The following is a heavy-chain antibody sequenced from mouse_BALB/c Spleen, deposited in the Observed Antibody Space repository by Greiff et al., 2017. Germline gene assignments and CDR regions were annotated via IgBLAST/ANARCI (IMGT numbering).Heavy chain of an antibody. CDR3: ARHSLMITTWYFDV. J-gene: IGHJ1*01. V-gene: IGHV5-6-2*01. D-gene: IGHD2-4*01. CDR2: INSNGGST. CDR1: GFTFSSYY. Sequence: EVQRVESGGGLVKLGGSLKLSCAASGFTFSSYYMSWVRQTPEKRLELVAAINSNGGSTYYPDTVKGRFTISRDNAKNTLYLQMSSLKSEDTALYYCARHSLMITTWYFDVWGAGTTVTVSS.